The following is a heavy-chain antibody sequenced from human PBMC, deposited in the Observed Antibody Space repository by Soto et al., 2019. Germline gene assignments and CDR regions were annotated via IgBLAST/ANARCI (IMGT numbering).Heavy chain of an antibody. CDR3: AKNPPDYSNYPRVGTYGRQYYYYMDV. Sequence: GGSLRLSCAASGFTFSSYAMSWVRQAPGKGLEWVSAISGSGGSTYYADSVKGRFTISRDNSKNTLYLQMNSLRAEDTAVYYCAKNPPDYSNYPRVGTYGRQYYYYMDVWGKGTTVTVSS. J-gene: IGHJ6*03. CDR1: GFTFSSYA. D-gene: IGHD4-4*01. CDR2: ISGSGGST. V-gene: IGHV3-23*01.